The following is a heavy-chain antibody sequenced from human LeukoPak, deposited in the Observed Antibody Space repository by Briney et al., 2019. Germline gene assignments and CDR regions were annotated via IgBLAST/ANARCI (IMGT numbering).Heavy chain of an antibody. J-gene: IGHJ4*02. CDR3: ARIVVPDYYDSSGYHYYEY. V-gene: IGHV3-74*01. D-gene: IGHD3-22*01. Sequence: GGSLRLSCAASGFPLSRYWMHCVPDAPGKGLVWVSRINSDGSSTRYADSVKRRFTISRDNAKNTLYLQMNSLRAEDTAVYYCARIVVPDYYDSSGYHYYEYWGPGTLVTVSS. CDR1: GFPLSRYW. CDR2: INSDGSST.